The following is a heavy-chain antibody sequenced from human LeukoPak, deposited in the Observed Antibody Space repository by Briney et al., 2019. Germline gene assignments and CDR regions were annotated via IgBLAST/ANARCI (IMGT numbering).Heavy chain of an antibody. J-gene: IGHJ4*02. CDR1: GFTLSSYA. Sequence: GGSLRLSCAASGFTLSSYAMSWVRQAPGKGLEWVSAISGSGGSTYYADSVKGRFTISRDNSKNTLYLQMNSLRAEDTAVYCCAKESTPLGKGYYFDYWGQGTLVTVSS. CDR2: ISGSGGST. CDR3: AKESTPLGKGYYFDY. V-gene: IGHV3-23*01.